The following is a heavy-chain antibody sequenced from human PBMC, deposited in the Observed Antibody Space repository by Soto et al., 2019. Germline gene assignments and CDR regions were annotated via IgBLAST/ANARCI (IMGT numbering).Heavy chain of an antibody. D-gene: IGHD3-10*01. Sequence: SDTLSLTCTVSGSSISSSSYYWGLIRQPPGKGLEWIGSIYYSGSTYYNPSLKSRVTISVDTSKNQFSLKLSSVTAADTAVYYCARQDGVWTYYYGSGSYFNDKYYYYYYGMDVWGQGTTVT. CDR2: IYYSGST. J-gene: IGHJ6*02. V-gene: IGHV4-39*01. CDR1: GSSISSSSYY. CDR3: ARQDGVWTYYYGSGSYFNDKYYYYYYGMDV.